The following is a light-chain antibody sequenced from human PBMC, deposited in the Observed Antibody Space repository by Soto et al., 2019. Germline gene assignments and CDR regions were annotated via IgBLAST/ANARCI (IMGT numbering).Light chain of an antibody. Sequence: EVVMTQSPATLSVSPGERATLSCRASQSVSSNLAWYQQKPGQAPRRLIYGTSTRAPGVPARFSGSGSGTEFTLAISSLASEDCEVYYCHQHNDWPTWTFGQGTKVEI. CDR3: HQHNDWPTWT. J-gene: IGKJ1*01. CDR1: QSVSSN. V-gene: IGKV3-15*01. CDR2: GTS.